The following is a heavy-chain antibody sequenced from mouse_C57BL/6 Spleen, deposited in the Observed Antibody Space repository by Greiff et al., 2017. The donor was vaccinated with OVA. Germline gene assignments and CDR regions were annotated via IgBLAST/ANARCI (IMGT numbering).Heavy chain of an antibody. CDR3: ARSRGITTVVESLLDY. J-gene: IGHJ2*01. V-gene: IGHV1-82*01. Sequence: QVQLQQSGPELVKPGASVKISCKASGYAFSSSWMNWVKQRPGKGLEWIGRIYPGDGDTNYNGKFKGKATLTADKSSSTAYMQLSSLTSEDSAVYFCARSRGITTVVESLLDYWGQGTTLTVSS. CDR2: IYPGDGDT. D-gene: IGHD1-1*01. CDR1: GYAFSSSW.